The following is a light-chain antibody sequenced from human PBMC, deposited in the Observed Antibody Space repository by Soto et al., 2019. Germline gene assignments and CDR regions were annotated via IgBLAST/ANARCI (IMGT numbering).Light chain of an antibody. CDR3: QQRSNWPLT. Sequence: IVVTQSPTTLSLSPGSRATLPCRASQSVSSYLAWYQQKPGQAPRLLIYDASNRATGIPARFSGSGYGTDFNLTISSLETEDFAVYYCQQRSNWPLTFGGGTKVDIK. J-gene: IGKJ4*01. CDR2: DAS. CDR1: QSVSSY. V-gene: IGKV3-11*01.